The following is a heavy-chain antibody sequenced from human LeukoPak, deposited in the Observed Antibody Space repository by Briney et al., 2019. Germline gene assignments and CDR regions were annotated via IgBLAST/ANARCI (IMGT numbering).Heavy chain of an antibody. CDR1: GYTFTSYG. V-gene: IGHV1-2*06. CDR2: INPNSGDT. J-gene: IGHJ4*02. D-gene: IGHD2-2*01. Sequence: ASVKVSCKASGYTFTSYGISWVRQAPGQGLEWMGRINPNSGDTNYAQKFQGRVTMTRDTSITTAYMELSRLRSDDTAMYYCARDYCSSTSCLFDYWGQGTLVTVSS. CDR3: ARDYCSSTSCLFDY.